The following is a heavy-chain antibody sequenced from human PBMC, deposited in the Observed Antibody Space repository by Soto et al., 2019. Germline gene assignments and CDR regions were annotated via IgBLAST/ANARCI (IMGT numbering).Heavy chain of an antibody. CDR1: GYTFTSYY. Sequence: EASVKVSCKASGYTFTSYYMHWVRQAPGQGLEWMGIINPSGGSTGYAQKFQGRVTMTRDTSTSTVYMEVSSLRSEDTAVYYCARDSDSMVTGSGAFDIWGQGTMVTVSS. D-gene: IGHD5-18*01. J-gene: IGHJ3*02. V-gene: IGHV1-46*01. CDR3: ARDSDSMVTGSGAFDI. CDR2: INPSGGST.